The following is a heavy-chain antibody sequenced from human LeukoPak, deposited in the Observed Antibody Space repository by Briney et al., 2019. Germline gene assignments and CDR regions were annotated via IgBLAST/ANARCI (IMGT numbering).Heavy chain of an antibody. V-gene: IGHV5-10-1*01. Sequence: GESLKISCKGYGYIFTSYWITWVRQVPGKGLEWMGTIDPTDSYTNYGPSFQGHVTISTDKSISTAYLQWSSLKASDTAIYYCARRGRSSSNFDFWGQGTLVTVSS. D-gene: IGHD6-6*01. CDR1: GYIFTSYW. CDR2: IDPTDSYT. J-gene: IGHJ4*02. CDR3: ARRGRSSSNFDF.